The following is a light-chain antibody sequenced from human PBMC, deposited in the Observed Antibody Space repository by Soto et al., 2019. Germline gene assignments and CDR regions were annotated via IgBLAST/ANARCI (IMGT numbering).Light chain of an antibody. CDR2: AAS. CDR3: QHPGSFPLA. Sequence: DIQLTQSPSFLSASVGDRVTITCRAIQSISSHVAWYRQKSGKAPMLLIYAASTLQSWVPSGFSGSGSGTEFTLTFSSLHPEDFATYYCQHPGSFPLAFGGGNTVEI. V-gene: IGKV1-9*01. J-gene: IGKJ4*01. CDR1: QSISSH.